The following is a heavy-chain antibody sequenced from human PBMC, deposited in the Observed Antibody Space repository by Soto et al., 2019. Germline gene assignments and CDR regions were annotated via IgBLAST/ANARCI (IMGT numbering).Heavy chain of an antibody. CDR1: GASISSYY. J-gene: IGHJ6*03. Sequence: QVRLQESGPGLVKPSETLSLTCTVSGASISSYYWSWIRQPPGKGLEWIGYIYYYGSANYNPSLKSRVTISVDTSKHQVSLRLSSVTAADTGVYYCAAAVPGDYGSPYYYMDVWGKGTTVTVAS. D-gene: IGHD4-17*01. V-gene: IGHV4-59*01. CDR3: AAAVPGDYGSPYYYMDV. CDR2: IYYYGSA.